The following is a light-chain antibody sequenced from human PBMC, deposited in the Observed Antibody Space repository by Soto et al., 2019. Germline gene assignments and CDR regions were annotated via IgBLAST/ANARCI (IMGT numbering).Light chain of an antibody. V-gene: IGKV3-15*01. CDR2: GAS. J-gene: IGKJ5*01. CDR1: QSFSSN. CDR3: QQYNNRPRT. Sequence: EIVMTQSPATLSVSPGERATLSCRASQSFSSNLAWYQQKPGQAPRLLIYGASTRATGVPARFSGSGSGTEFTLTISSLQSEDFAVYYCQQYNNRPRTFGQGTRMEIK.